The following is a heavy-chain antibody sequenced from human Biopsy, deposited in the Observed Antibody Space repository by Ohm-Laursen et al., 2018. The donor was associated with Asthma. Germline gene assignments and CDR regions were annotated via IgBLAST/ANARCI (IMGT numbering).Heavy chain of an antibody. CDR1: GGTFSNFA. D-gene: IGHD6-19*01. CDR3: ARCQVGYSSGWSLLLKKIYYSGMDV. J-gene: IGHJ6*02. Sequence: SSVKVSCKAPGGTFSNFAISWVRQAPGQGLEWLGGIMTVFGTTNYAQKVQGRVTITADESTSTAYMAVTSLRSEDTAIYYCARCQVGYSSGWSLLLKKIYYSGMDVWGQGTAVTVSS. V-gene: IGHV1-69*01. CDR2: IMTVFGTT.